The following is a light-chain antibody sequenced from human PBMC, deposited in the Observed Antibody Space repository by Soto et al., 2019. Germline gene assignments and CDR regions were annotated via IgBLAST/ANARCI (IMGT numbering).Light chain of an antibody. V-gene: IGKV3-11*01. CDR2: YAS. CDR1: QTVSRY. Sequence: VLTQSPATLSLSPGERVTLSCRASQTVSRYLAWYQQKPGQAPRLLIYYASNGATGIPARFSGSGSGTDYTLTISSLEPEDFGVYYCQQRSNWPLYTFGGGTKVEI. J-gene: IGKJ4*01. CDR3: QQRSNWPLYT.